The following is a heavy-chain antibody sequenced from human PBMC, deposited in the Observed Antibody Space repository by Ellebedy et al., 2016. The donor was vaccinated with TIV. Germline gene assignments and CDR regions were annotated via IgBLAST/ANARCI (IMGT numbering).Heavy chain of an antibody. CDR1: GYSFTSYW. D-gene: IGHD5-18*01. Sequence: GESLKISCKGSGYSFTSYWIGWVRQMPGKGLEWMGIIYPGDSDTRYSPSFQGQVTISADKSISTAYLQWSSLKASDTAMYYCARHKGYSYGNYGMDVWGQGTTVTVSS. J-gene: IGHJ6*02. CDR2: IYPGDSDT. CDR3: ARHKGYSYGNYGMDV. V-gene: IGHV5-51*01.